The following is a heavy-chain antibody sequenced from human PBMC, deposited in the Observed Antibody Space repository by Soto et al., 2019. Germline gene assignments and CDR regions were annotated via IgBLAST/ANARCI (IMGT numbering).Heavy chain of an antibody. CDR1: GGSISGSTYY. J-gene: IGHJ5*02. V-gene: IGHV4-39*01. D-gene: IGHD3-3*01. CDR3: IRRFFP. CDR2: FSSSGST. Sequence: SETLSLTCTVSGGSISGSTYYWGWIRQPPGKGLEWIGTFSSSGSTYYTPSLKSRVTISVDTSKNHFSLKLTSVTAADTAVYYCIRRFFPWGPGTLVTVSS.